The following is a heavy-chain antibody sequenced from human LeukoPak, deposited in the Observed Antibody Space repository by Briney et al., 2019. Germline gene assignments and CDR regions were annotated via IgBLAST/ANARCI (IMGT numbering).Heavy chain of an antibody. V-gene: IGHV3-23*01. CDR2: ISGSGGST. CDR1: GFTSSSYA. CDR3: AKWEVITTSFDY. J-gene: IGHJ4*02. Sequence: GGSLRLSCAASGFTSSSYAMSWVRQAPGKGLEWVSAISGSGGSTYYADSVKGRFTISRDNSKNTLYLQMNSLRAEDTAVYYCAKWEVITTSFDYWGQGTLVTVSS. D-gene: IGHD3-22*01.